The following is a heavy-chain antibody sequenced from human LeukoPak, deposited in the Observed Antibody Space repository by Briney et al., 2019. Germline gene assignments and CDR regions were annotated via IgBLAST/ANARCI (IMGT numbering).Heavy chain of an antibody. V-gene: IGHV4-39*01. D-gene: IGHD3-22*01. Sequence: SETLSLTCTVSGGSISSSSYYWGWIRQPPGKGLEWIGSIYYSGSTYYNPSLKSRVTISVDTSKNQFSLKLSSVTAADTAVYYCARGKEAYYDSSAGAFDIWGQGTMVTVSS. CDR3: ARGKEAYYDSSAGAFDI. CDR2: IYYSGST. CDR1: GGSISSSSYY. J-gene: IGHJ3*02.